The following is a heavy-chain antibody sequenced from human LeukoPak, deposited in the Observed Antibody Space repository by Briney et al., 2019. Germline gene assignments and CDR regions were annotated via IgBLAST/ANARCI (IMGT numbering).Heavy chain of an antibody. CDR3: ARDLAMIVVVNPDY. J-gene: IGHJ4*02. V-gene: IGHV3-30*03. CDR1: GFTLSSYG. D-gene: IGHD3-22*01. Sequence: GRALRLSCAAAGFTLSSYGMHWVRQAPGKGVAWVEVISYDGSNKDYADSVKGRFTISRDNSKNTLYLQMKSPRAEDTDVYYCARDLAMIVVVNPDYWGQGTLVTVSS. CDR2: ISYDGSNK.